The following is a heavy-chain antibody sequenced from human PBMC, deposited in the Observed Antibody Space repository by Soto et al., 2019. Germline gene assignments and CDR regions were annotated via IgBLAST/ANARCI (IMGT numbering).Heavy chain of an antibody. D-gene: IGHD2-8*01. Sequence: QVQLQESGPGLVKPSETLSLTCAVSGGSLTGQHWSWIRQPPGKGLEWIGQIVNSGSARYNPSLQRRVAISIDTYKNHFALRLSCLTAADTAVYYCAIYIEGNGVRGSWGQGHMVNVSS. V-gene: IGHV4-4*09. CDR1: GGSLTGQH. CDR2: IVNSGSA. J-gene: IGHJ4*02. CDR3: AIYIEGNGVRGS.